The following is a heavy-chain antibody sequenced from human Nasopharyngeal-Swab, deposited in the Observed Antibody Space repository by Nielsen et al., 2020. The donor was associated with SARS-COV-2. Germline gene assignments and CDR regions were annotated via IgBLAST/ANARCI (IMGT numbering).Heavy chain of an antibody. CDR2: IKKDGSEK. Sequence: WIRQPPGRGLEWVDNIKKDGSEKYYVDSVKGRFTISRDNAKNSLYLQMNSLRAEDTAVYYCARGYCGGACPEGYWGQGTLVTVSS. V-gene: IGHV3-7*03. D-gene: IGHD2-21*01. J-gene: IGHJ4*02. CDR3: ARGYCGGACPEGY.